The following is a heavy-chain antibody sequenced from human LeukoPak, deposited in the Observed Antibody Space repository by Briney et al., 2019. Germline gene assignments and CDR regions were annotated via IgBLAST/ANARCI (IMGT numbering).Heavy chain of an antibody. D-gene: IGHD2-15*01. Sequence: SETLSLTCTVSSYSISSGYYWGWIRQPPGKGLEWIGNIYHSGNTYYKPSLKSRVTISVDTSKNQFSLKLSSVTAADTAVYYCARVDGSCSGGSCPSGNWFDPWGQGTLVTVSS. V-gene: IGHV4-38-2*02. CDR1: SYSISSGYY. CDR3: ARVDGSCSGGSCPSGNWFDP. CDR2: IYHSGNT. J-gene: IGHJ5*02.